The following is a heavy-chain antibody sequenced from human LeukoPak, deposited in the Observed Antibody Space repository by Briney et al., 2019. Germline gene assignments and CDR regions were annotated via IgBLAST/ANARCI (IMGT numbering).Heavy chain of an antibody. CDR3: ARDMVRGEGMDYYYGMDV. D-gene: IGHD3-10*01. Sequence: SETLSLTCTASGFSVSSGSYYWVRLRQPPGKGLEGVVYIYYSGSTNYNPSLKSRVTISVDTSKNQFSLKLSSVTAADTAVYYCARDMVRGEGMDYYYGMDVWGKGTTVTVSS. CDR2: IYYSGST. V-gene: IGHV4-61*01. J-gene: IGHJ6*04. CDR1: GFSVSSGSYY.